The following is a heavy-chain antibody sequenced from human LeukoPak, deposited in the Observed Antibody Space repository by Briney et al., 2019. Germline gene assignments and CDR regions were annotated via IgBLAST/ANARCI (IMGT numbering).Heavy chain of an antibody. CDR3: AKDIGYNWHVGFDP. J-gene: IGHJ5*02. D-gene: IGHD1-20*01. V-gene: IGHV3-30*02. CDR1: GFTFSSYG. CDR2: IRYDGSNK. Sequence: GGSLRLSCAASGFTFSSYGMHWVRQAPGKGLEWVAFIRYDGSNKYYADSVKGRFTISRDNSKNTLYLQMNSLRAEDTAVYYCAKDIGYNWHVGFDPWGQGTLVTVSS.